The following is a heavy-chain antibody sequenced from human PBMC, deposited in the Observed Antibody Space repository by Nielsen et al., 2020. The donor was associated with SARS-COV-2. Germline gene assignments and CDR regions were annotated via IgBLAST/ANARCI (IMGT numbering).Heavy chain of an antibody. V-gene: IGHV3-11*05. CDR1: GFMVSDSY. CDR2: ISSSGSYT. CDR3: ARVAGTPPVSYSYFDL. J-gene: IGHJ2*01. D-gene: IGHD6-19*01. Sequence: GESLKISCAASGFMVSDSYMSWIRQTPGKGLEWISYISSSGSYTNYADSVKGRFTISRDNGKNSLYLQMNSLRAEDTAVYYCARVAGTPPVSYSYFDLWGRGTLVTVSS.